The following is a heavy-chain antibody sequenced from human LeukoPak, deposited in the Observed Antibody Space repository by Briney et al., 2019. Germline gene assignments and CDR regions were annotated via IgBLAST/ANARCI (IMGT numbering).Heavy chain of an antibody. D-gene: IGHD6-19*01. CDR2: INHSGST. CDR1: GGSFSGYY. V-gene: IGHV4-34*01. CDR3: ARGRARASLWLVLRIQFDP. J-gene: IGHJ5*02. Sequence: SETLSLTCAGYGGSFSGYYWSWIRQPPGKGLVWIEEINHSGSTNYNPSLKSRVTISVDTSKNQFSLKLSSVTAADTAVYYCARGRARASLWLVLRIQFDPWGQGTLVTVSS.